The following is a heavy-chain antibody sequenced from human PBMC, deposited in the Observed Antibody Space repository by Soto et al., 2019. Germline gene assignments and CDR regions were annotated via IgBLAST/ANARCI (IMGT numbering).Heavy chain of an antibody. CDR1: GGSISSGDYY. J-gene: IGHJ5*02. CDR2: IYYSGST. V-gene: IGHV4-30-4*01. CDR3: ARVERAVVIFGWFDP. D-gene: IGHD2-21*01. Sequence: QVQLQESGPGLVKPSQTLSLTCTVSGGSISSGDYYWSWIRQPPGKGLEWIGYIYYSGSTYYNPSLKSRVTISVDTSKNQFSLKLSSVTAADTAVYYCARVERAVVIFGWFDPWGQGTLVTVSS.